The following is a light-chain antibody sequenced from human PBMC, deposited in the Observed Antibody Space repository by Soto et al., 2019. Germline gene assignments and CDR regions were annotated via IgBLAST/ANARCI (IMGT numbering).Light chain of an antibody. J-gene: IGKJ1*01. CDR1: QDMSSN. Sequence: ETVMTQSPDTLSVSLWESATLSCRASQDMSSNLAWFHQKPGQTPRLVLYGASKRASGIPARFSGSGSGTEFTLTISSLLHPDVAVYYCQQYNNWPPWTFGQGTKVDIK. CDR3: QQYNNWPPWT. V-gene: IGKV3-15*01. CDR2: GAS.